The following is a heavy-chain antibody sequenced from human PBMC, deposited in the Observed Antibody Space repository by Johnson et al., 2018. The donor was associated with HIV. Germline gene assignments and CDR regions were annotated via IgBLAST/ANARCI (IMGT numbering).Heavy chain of an antibody. V-gene: IGHV3-53*01. CDR1: GFTVSSNY. CDR3: AKDLETGDDYVWGSYQLGAFDI. CDR2: IYSGGST. J-gene: IGHJ3*02. D-gene: IGHD3-16*02. Sequence: MLLVESGGGLVQPGGSLRLSCAASGFTVSSNYMSWVRQAPGKGLEWVSVIYSGGSTYYADSVKGRFTLSRDSSKNTLYLQMNSLRAEDTAVYYCAKDLETGDDYVWGSYQLGAFDIWGQGTMVTVSS.